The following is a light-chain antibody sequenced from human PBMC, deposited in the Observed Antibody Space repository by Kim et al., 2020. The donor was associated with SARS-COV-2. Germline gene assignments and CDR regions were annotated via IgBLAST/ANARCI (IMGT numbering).Light chain of an antibody. CDR3: QVWDSTTDVV. CDR2: RDS. CDR1: KIAIKN. Sequence: VALGQTASISCGENKIAIKNVHWYQQKPGQAPVLVIYRDSSRPSGIPERFSGSNSGNTATLTISRAQAGDEADYYCQVWDSTTDVVFGGGTKLTVL. J-gene: IGLJ2*01. V-gene: IGLV3-9*01.